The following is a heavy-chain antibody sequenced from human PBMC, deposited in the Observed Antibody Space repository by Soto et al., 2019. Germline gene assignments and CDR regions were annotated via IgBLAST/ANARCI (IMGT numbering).Heavy chain of an antibody. CDR3: ARGGNDWYANWFDP. V-gene: IGHV6-1*01. Sequence: SQTLSLTCAISGDSVSSNSAAWNWIRQSPSRGLEWLGRTYYRSSRWDNDYAVSVKGRITINSDTSKNQFSLHLNSVGPEDTAEYYCARGGNDWYANWFDPWGQGTLVTVSS. D-gene: IGHD3-9*01. CDR1: GDSVSSNSAA. J-gene: IGHJ5*02. CDR2: TYYRSSRWDN.